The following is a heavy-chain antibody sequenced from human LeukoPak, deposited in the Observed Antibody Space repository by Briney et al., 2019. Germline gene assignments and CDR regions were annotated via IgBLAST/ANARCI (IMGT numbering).Heavy chain of an antibody. CDR2: ISRTSNYI. CDR1: LPPFESYI. D-gene: IGHD3-10*01. V-gene: IGHV3-21*01. CDR3: VTKASVSGVKRY. J-gene: IGHJ4*02. Sequence: GPSLRLCCAVSLPPFESYIMTLVRQAPGKGLEWVSTISRTSNYIYTADSLKGRFTTSRDNAEKSLFLQMTNVKDDDTAVYYCVTKASVSGVKRYWGQGTLVTVSS.